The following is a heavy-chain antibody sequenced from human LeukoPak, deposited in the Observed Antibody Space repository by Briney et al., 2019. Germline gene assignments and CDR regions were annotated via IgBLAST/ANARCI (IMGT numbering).Heavy chain of an antibody. V-gene: IGHV3-23*01. D-gene: IGHD2-2*01. J-gene: IGHJ4*02. CDR1: GFTFSSYA. CDR3: AKDPPLPMPRGRENFDY. CDR2: ISGSGGST. Sequence: PGGSLRLYCAASGFTFSSYAMSWVRQAPGKGLEWVSAISGSGGSTYYADSVKGRFTISRDNSKNTLYLQMNSLGAEDTAVYYCAKDPPLPMPRGRENFDYWGQGTLVTVSS.